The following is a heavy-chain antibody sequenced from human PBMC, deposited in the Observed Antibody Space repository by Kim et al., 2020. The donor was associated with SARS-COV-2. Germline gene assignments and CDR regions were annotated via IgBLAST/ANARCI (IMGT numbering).Heavy chain of an antibody. J-gene: IGHJ6*02. CDR2: ISSSGSTI. V-gene: IGHV3-11*01. CDR1: GFTFSDYY. CDR3: ARDLLYYDILTGYSYYYGMDV. Sequence: GGSLRLSCAASGFTFSDYYMSWIRQAPGKGLEWVSYISSSGSTIYYADSVKGRFTISRDNAKNSLYLQMNSLRAEDTAVYYCARDLLYYDILTGYSYYYGMDVWGQGTTVTVSS. D-gene: IGHD3-9*01.